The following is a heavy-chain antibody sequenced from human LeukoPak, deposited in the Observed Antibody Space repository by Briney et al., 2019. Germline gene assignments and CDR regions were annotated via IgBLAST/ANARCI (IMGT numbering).Heavy chain of an antibody. Sequence: SETLSLTCTVSGGSISSYYWSWIRQPPGKGLEWIGYIYYSGSTNYNPSLKSRVAISVDTSKNQISLKLSSVTAADTAVYYCARLGGSSPGDPWGQGTLVTVSS. V-gene: IGHV4-59*01. J-gene: IGHJ5*02. D-gene: IGHD6-6*01. CDR1: GGSISSYY. CDR3: ARLGGSSPGDP. CDR2: IYYSGST.